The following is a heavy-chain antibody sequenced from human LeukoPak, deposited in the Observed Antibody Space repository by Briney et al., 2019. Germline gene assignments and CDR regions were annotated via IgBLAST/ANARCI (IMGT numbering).Heavy chain of an antibody. CDR3: AREGQVGSGRVRVEDY. Sequence: ASVKVSCKASGYTFTSYTMNWVRQAPGQGLEWMGWINTNTGNPAYAQGFTGRFVFSLDTSVSTAYLQISSLKAEDTAVYYCAREGQVGSGRVRVEDYWGQGTLVTVSS. J-gene: IGHJ4*02. D-gene: IGHD6-19*01. CDR1: GYTFTSYT. CDR2: INTNTGNP. V-gene: IGHV7-4-1*02.